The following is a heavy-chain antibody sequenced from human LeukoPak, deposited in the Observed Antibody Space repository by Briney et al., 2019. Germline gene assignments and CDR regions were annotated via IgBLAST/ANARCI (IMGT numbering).Heavy chain of an antibody. D-gene: IGHD2-2*01. J-gene: IGHJ5*02. CDR1: GGSMSGYY. CDR2: IYNSGKT. Sequence: PSETLSLTCTVFGGSMSGYYWSWIRQPPGKGLEWIGCIYNSGKTNYNPSLKSRVTIPIDTAKNQFSLRLSSVTAADTALYYCARNRVPGGSWGQGTLVTVSS. V-gene: IGHV4-59*01. CDR3: ARNRVPGGS.